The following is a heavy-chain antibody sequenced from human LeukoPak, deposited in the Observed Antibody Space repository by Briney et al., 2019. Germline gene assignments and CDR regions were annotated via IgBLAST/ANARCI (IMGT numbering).Heavy chain of an antibody. Sequence: GGSLRLSCAASGIIFSNYWMHWVRQAPGKGLVWVSRINRDGSSTSYADSVKGRFTISRDNAKNTLYLQMNSLRAEDTAVYYCARGGGYSYGSFNYWGQGTLVTVSS. CDR1: GIIFSNYW. CDR2: INRDGSST. D-gene: IGHD5-18*01. CDR3: ARGGGYSYGSFNY. V-gene: IGHV3-74*01. J-gene: IGHJ4*02.